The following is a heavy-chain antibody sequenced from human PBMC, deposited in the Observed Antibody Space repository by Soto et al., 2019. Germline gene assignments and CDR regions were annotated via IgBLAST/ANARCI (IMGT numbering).Heavy chain of an antibody. D-gene: IGHD3-9*01. V-gene: IGHV4-4*02. Sequence: PSETLSLTCAVSGGSISSSNWWSWVRQPPGKGLEWIGEIYHSGSTNYNPSPKSRVTISVDKSKNQFSLKLSSVTAADTAVFFCARALILTGYYIHDAFDIWGQGTMVTVSS. J-gene: IGHJ3*02. CDR2: IYHSGST. CDR1: GGSISSSNW. CDR3: ARALILTGYYIHDAFDI.